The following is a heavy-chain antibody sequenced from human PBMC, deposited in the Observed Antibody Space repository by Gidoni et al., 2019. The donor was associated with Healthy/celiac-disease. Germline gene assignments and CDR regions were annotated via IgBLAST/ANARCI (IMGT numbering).Heavy chain of an antibody. V-gene: IGHV4-34*01. D-gene: IGHD3-10*01. J-gene: IGHJ6*02. CDR1: GGSFSGYY. Sequence: QVQLQQWGAGLLKPSETLSLTCAVYGGSFSGYYWSWIRQPPGKGLEWIGEINHSGSTNYNPSLKSRVTISVDTSKNQFSLKLSSVTAADTAVYYCARGGYYGSGSYYQYYYGMDVWGQGTTVTVSS. CDR3: ARGGYYGSGSYYQYYYGMDV. CDR2: INHSGST.